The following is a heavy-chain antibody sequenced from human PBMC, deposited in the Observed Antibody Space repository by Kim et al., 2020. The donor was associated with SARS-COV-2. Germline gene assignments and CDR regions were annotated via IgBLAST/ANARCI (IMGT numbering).Heavy chain of an antibody. Sequence: SETLSLTCAVYGGSFSGYYWSWIRQPPGKGLEWIGEINHSGSTNYNPSLKSRVTIFVDTSKNQFSLKLSSVTAAARPGFYFWDGLLKGLEVVPGAFVMWG. J-gene: IGHJ3*02. CDR3: WDGLLKGLEVVPGAFVM. D-gene: IGHD6-6*01. CDR2: INHSGST. CDR1: GGSFSGYY. V-gene: IGHV4-34*01.